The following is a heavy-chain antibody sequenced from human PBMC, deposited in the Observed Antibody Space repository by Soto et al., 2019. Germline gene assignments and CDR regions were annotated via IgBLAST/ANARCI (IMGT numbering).Heavy chain of an antibody. J-gene: IGHJ5*02. V-gene: IGHV3-7*01. D-gene: IGHD6-6*01. CDR3: AREVGSSARNWFDP. CDR1: GFTFSSYW. Sequence: GGSLRLSCAASGFTFSSYWVSWVRQAPGKGLEWVANIKQDGSEKYYVDSVKGRFTISRDNAKNSLYLQMNSLRAEDTAVYYCAREVGSSARNWFDPWGQGTLVTVSS. CDR2: IKQDGSEK.